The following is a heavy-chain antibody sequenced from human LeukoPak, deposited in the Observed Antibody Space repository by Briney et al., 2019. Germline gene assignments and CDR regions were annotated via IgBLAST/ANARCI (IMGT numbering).Heavy chain of an antibody. CDR1: GFTFSSYG. D-gene: IGHD6-13*01. V-gene: IGHV3-30*03. Sequence: GGSLRLSCAASGFTFSSYGMHWVRQAPGKGLEWVAVISYDGSNKYYADSVEGRFTISRDNSKNTLYLQMNSLRAEDTAVYYCARDSSSGFDYWGQGTLVTVSS. CDR3: ARDSSSGFDY. J-gene: IGHJ4*02. CDR2: ISYDGSNK.